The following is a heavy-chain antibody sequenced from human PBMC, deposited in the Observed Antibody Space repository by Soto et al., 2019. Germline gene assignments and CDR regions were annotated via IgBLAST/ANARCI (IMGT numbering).Heavy chain of an antibody. CDR2: ISSTSNTI. D-gene: IGHD3-9*01. Sequence: GGSLRLSCAVSGFTFSSYAMNYVRQAPGKGLEWVSYISSTSNTIYYADSVKGRFTISRDNAKNSLFLQMNSLRDDDTAVYYCVVNNNLTGWKYWGQGTLVTVSS. CDR3: VVNNNLTGWKY. V-gene: IGHV3-48*02. CDR1: GFTFSSYA. J-gene: IGHJ4*02.